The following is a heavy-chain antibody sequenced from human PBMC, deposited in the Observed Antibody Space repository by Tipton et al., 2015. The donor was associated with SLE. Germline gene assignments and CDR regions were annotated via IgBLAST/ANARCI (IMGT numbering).Heavy chain of an antibody. V-gene: IGHV4-39*07. CDR2: FYYRGRT. CDR3: ARLVTLSRIDY. J-gene: IGHJ4*02. CDR1: GGSFSGFY. Sequence: TLSLTCTVSGGSFSGFYWNWIRQPPGKGLEWIGTFYYRGRTFYKPSLKSRVTLSEDTSKNQFSLRLTSVTAADTAVYYCARLVTLSRIDYWGQGTLLTVSS. D-gene: IGHD2-21*02.